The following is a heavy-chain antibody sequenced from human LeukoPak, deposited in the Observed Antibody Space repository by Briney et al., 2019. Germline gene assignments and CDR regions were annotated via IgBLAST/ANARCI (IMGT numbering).Heavy chain of an antibody. V-gene: IGHV4-4*09. CDR2: IYTSGST. CDR3: ARHGVGHEYSSSSDYFDY. Sequence: KPSETLSLTCTVSGGSISSYYWSWIRQPPGKGLEWIGYIYTSGSTNYNPSFKSRVTISVDTSKNQFSQKLSSVTAADTAVYYCARHGVGHEYSSSSDYFDYWGQGTLVTVSS. CDR1: GGSISSYY. D-gene: IGHD6-6*01. J-gene: IGHJ4*02.